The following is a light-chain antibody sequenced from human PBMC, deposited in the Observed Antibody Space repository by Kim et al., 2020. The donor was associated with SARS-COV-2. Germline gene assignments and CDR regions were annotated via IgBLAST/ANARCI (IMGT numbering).Light chain of an antibody. J-gene: IGLJ3*02. V-gene: IGLV3-25*03. CDR1: ALPEQY. CDR2: KDN. CDR3: QSADNTGSFWV. Sequence: SYELTQPPSVSVSPGQTARIACFGDALPEQYAYWYQQKPGQAPLLVIFKDNQRPSAIPERFSGANLGTTATLTISGVQAEDEADYFCQSADNTGSFWVFGGGTMLTVL.